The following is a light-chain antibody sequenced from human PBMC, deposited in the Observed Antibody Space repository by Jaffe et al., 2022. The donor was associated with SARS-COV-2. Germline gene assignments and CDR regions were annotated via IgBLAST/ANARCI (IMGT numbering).Light chain of an antibody. J-gene: IGKJ4*01. CDR3: QYDGTS. Sequence: EIVLTQSPGTLSLSPGERATLSCRASQSVSSSYLAWYQQKPGQAPRLLIYGASSRATGIPDRFSGSGSGTDFTLTISRLEPEDFAVYYCQYDGTSFGGGTKVEIK. CDR2: GAS. V-gene: IGKV3-20*01. CDR1: QSVSSSY.